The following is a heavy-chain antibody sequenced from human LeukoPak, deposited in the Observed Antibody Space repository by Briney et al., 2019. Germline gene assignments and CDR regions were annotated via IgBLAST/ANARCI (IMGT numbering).Heavy chain of an antibody. V-gene: IGHV4-4*07. CDR3: AREVYSSGWYVDYFDY. CDR1: GGSISSYY. D-gene: IGHD6-19*01. Sequence: SETLSLTCTVSGGSISSYYWSWIRQPAGKGLEWIGRIYTSGSTIYNPSLKSRVTMSVDTSKNQFSLKLSSVTAADTAVYYCAREVYSSGWYVDYFDYWGQGTLVTVSS. CDR2: IYTSGST. J-gene: IGHJ4*02.